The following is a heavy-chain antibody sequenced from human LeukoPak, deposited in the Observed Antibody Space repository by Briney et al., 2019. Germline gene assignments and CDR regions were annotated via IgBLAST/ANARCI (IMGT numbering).Heavy chain of an antibody. CDR1: GYSFSDYS. Sequence: ASVKVSCKASGYSFSDYSMHWVRQAPGQGLEWMGRINSNSGGTSYPQNFQGRGTITRDTSINTAYMELSGLTFDDTAVYYCARGGSGSGYLYYFDYWGQGTLVSVSS. CDR3: ARGGSGSGYLYYFDY. CDR2: INSNSGGT. D-gene: IGHD3-10*01. J-gene: IGHJ4*02. V-gene: IGHV1-2*06.